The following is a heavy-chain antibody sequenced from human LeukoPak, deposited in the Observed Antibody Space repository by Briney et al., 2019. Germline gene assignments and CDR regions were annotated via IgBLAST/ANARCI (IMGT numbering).Heavy chain of an antibody. V-gene: IGHV4-30-2*01. CDR1: GGSISSGGYS. D-gene: IGHD5-18*01. J-gene: IGHJ4*02. Sequence: PSETLSLTCAVSGGSISSGGYSWSWIRQPPGKGLEWIGYIYHSGSTYYNPSLKSRVTISVDRSKNQLSLKLSSVTAADTAVYYCARVDTSMVAFDYWGQGTLVTVSS. CDR2: IYHSGST. CDR3: ARVDTSMVAFDY.